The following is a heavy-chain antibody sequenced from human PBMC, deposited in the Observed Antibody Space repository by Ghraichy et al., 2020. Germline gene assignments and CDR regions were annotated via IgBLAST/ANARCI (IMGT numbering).Heavy chain of an antibody. V-gene: IGHV4-59*01. J-gene: IGHJ4*02. CDR2: IYYSGST. D-gene: IGHD1-26*01. CDR1: GGSISSYY. CDR3: ARGQGWEPGVFDY. Sequence: SETLSLTCTVSGGSISSYYWSWIRQPPGKGLEWIGYIYYSGSTNYNPSLKSRVTISVDTSKNQFSLKLSSVTAADTAVYYCARGQGWEPGVFDYWGQGTLVTVSS.